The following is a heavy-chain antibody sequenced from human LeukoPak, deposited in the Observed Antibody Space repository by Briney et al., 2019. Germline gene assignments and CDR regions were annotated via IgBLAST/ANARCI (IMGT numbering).Heavy chain of an antibody. V-gene: IGHV3-7*04. J-gene: IGHJ4*02. CDR2: ISPDGSEK. Sequence: GGSLRLSCAASGFTFTTYWMSWVRQAPGKGLEWVAKISPDGSEKYYVDSVKGQFTISRDNAKNSLDLQMSSLRADDTAVYYCARGGSSRFDQWGQGTLVTVSS. D-gene: IGHD6-13*01. CDR3: ARGGSSRFDQ. CDR1: GFTFTTYW.